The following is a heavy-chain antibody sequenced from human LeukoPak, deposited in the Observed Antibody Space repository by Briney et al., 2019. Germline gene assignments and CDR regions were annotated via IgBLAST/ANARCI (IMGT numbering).Heavy chain of an antibody. CDR2: ISGSGGST. CDR1: GFTFSSYA. J-gene: IGHJ6*02. V-gene: IGHV3-23*01. CDR3: ARGNYYYYYGMDV. D-gene: IGHD4-11*01. Sequence: GGSLRLSCAASGFTFSSYAMSWVRQAPGKGLEWVSAISGSGGSTYYADSVKGRFTISRDNSKNTLYLQMNSLRAEDTAVYYCARGNYYYYYGMDVWGQGTTVTVSS.